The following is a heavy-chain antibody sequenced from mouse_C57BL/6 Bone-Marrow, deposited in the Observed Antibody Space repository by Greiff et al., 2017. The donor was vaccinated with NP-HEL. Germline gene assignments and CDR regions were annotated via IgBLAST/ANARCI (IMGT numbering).Heavy chain of an antibody. J-gene: IGHJ4*01. Sequence: EVKLMESGGGLVKPGGSLKLSCAASGFTFSSYAMSWVRQTPEKRLEWVATISDGGSYTYYPDNVKGRFTISRDNAKNNLYLQMSHLKSEDTAMYYCASEDFYAMDYWGQGTSVTVSS. V-gene: IGHV5-4*03. CDR3: ASEDFYAMDY. CDR2: ISDGGSYT. CDR1: GFTFSSYA.